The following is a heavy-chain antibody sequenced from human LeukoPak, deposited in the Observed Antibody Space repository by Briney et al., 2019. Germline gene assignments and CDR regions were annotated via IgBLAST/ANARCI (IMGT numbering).Heavy chain of an antibody. D-gene: IGHD4-17*01. Sequence: GGSVGLSCAACGFTFSTYDMTWVRQAPGKGLEGVSTNSGSGGSTRDAESGKGRFIISRDTSKNTVYLLMNSLRAEDTAVYYCAKCALGDYVGPHDYWGQGTLVTVSS. V-gene: IGHV3-23*01. CDR3: AKCALGDYVGPHDY. CDR1: GFTFSTYD. J-gene: IGHJ4*02. CDR2: NSGSGGST.